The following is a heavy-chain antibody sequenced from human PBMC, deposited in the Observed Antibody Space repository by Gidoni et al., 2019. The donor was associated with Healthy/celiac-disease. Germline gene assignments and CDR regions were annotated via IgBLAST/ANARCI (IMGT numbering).Heavy chain of an antibody. Sequence: QVQLVESGGGVVQPGRSLRLPFAASGVPFSRYAMHWVRQAPGKGLEWVAVISYDGSNKYYADSVKGRFTISRDNSKNTLYLQMNSLRAEDTAVYYCARNPYYYDSSGYPDYWGQGTLVTVSS. CDR1: GVPFSRYA. V-gene: IGHV3-30-3*01. CDR3: ARNPYYYDSSGYPDY. CDR2: ISYDGSNK. J-gene: IGHJ4*02. D-gene: IGHD3-22*01.